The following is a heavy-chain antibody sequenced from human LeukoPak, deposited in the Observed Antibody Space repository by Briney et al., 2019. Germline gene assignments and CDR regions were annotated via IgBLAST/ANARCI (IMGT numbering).Heavy chain of an antibody. CDR2: INPNTIVT. V-gene: IGHV1-2*02. Sequence: ASVKVSCKTSGYTFTDYYIHWVRQARGQGLECMGWINPNTIVTNYAQKFRGRVTMTRDTAINTVYMYLTSLSSDDTAVYYCVRGDEGIDVPGGPSEFWGQGTLVTVSS. CDR1: GYTFTDYY. D-gene: IGHD3-16*01. J-gene: IGHJ4*02. CDR3: VRGDEGIDVPGGPSEF.